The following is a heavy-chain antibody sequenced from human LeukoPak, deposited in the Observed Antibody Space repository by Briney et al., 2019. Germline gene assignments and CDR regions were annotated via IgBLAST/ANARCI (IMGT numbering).Heavy chain of an antibody. CDR1: GYTFTGYY. J-gene: IGHJ4*02. CDR2: INPNSGGT. V-gene: IGHV1-2*06. D-gene: IGHD5-12*01. Sequence: ASVKVSCKASGYTFTGYYMHWVRQAPGQGLEWMGRINPNSGGTNYAQKFQGRVTMTRDTSISTAYMELSRLRSDDTAVYYCARESGRRGVATIFGYWGQETLVTVSS. CDR3: ARESGRRGVATIFGY.